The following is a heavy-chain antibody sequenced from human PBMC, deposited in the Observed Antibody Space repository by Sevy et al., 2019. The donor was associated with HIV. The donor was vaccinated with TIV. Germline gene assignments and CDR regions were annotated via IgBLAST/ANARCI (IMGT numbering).Heavy chain of an antibody. V-gene: IGHV3-23*01. Sequence: GGSPRLSCAASGFTFSSYAMTWVRQAPGKGLEWVSLISGSGGSTFYADSVKGRFTISRDNSKNTLYLQMNSLRADDTAVYYCAKDGGYRSPSLANWGQGTLVTVSS. D-gene: IGHD2-15*01. CDR1: GFTFSSYA. CDR3: AKDGGYRSPSLAN. CDR2: ISGSGGST. J-gene: IGHJ4*02.